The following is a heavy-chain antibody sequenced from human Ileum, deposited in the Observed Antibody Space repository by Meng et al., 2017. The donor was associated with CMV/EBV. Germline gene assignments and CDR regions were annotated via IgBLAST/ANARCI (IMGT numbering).Heavy chain of an antibody. J-gene: IGHJ4*02. CDR2: INTNSGDT. D-gene: IGHD3-16*01. Sequence: NDACKTSGYPFPAYTIQWARQAPGQGLEWMGRINTNSGDTYYAQKFQGRVTMTRDTSINTAYMELSGLKSDDTAIYYCARDYWGSDYWGQGTLVTGSS. CDR1: GYPFPAYT. CDR3: ARDYWGSDY. V-gene: IGHV1-2*06.